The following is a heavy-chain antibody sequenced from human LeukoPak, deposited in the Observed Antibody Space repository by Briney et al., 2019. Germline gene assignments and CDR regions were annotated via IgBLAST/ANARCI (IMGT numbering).Heavy chain of an antibody. CDR1: GFTVSSNY. Sequence: GGSLRLSCAASGFTVSSNYMSWVRQAPGKGLEWVSVIYRGGSTYYADSVKGRFTISRDNSKNTLYLQMTSLRAEDTAVYYCATEGYSSGWYIDYWGQGTLVTVSS. J-gene: IGHJ4*02. V-gene: IGHV3-53*01. D-gene: IGHD6-19*01. CDR2: IYRGGST. CDR3: ATEGYSSGWYIDY.